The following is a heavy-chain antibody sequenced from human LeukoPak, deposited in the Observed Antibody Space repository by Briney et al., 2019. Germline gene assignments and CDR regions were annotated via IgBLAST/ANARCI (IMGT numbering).Heavy chain of an antibody. Sequence: GASVKVSCKASGYTFTSYGISWVRQAPGQGLEWMGGIISMFGTTYYAQKFQGRVTITTDESTSTAYMELSSLTSEDTAVYYCARDFGTGTIRRPNYYYYMDVWGKGTTVTVSS. V-gene: IGHV1-69*05. CDR2: IISMFGTT. J-gene: IGHJ6*03. CDR1: GYTFTSYG. D-gene: IGHD1-7*01. CDR3: ARDFGTGTIRRPNYYYYMDV.